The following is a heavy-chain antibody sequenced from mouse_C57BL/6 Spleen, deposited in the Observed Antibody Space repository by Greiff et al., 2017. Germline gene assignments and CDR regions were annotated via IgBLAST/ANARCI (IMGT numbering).Heavy chain of an antibody. V-gene: IGHV8-8*01. CDR1: GFSLSTIGMG. CDR2: IWWDDDK. CDR3: ARSYSNSSYAKDY. J-gene: IGHJ4*01. D-gene: IGHD2-5*01. Sequence: QVTLKVSGPGILQPSQTLSLTCSFSGFSLSTIGMGVGWIRQPSGKGLEWLAHIWWDDDKYYNPALKSRLPISKDTANNQGFLKIANVDTADTATYYGARSYSNSSYAKDYWGQGTSVTVSS.